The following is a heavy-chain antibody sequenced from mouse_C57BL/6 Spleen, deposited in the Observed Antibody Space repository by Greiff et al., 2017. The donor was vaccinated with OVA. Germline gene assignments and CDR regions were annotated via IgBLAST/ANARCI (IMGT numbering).Heavy chain of an antibody. CDR2: ISSGSSTI. CDR1: GFTFSDYG. Sequence: EVQLVESGGGLVKPGGSLKLSCAASGFTFSDYGMHWVRQAPEKGLEWVAYISSGSSTIYYADTVKGRFTISRDNAKNTLFLQMTSLRSEDTAMYYCARDHYYGSSYEAMDYWGQGTSVTVSS. V-gene: IGHV5-17*01. CDR3: ARDHYYGSSYEAMDY. D-gene: IGHD1-1*01. J-gene: IGHJ4*01.